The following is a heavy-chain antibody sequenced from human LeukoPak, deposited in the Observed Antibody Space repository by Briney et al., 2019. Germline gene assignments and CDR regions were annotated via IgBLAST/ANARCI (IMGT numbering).Heavy chain of an antibody. J-gene: IGHJ4*02. CDR1: GGSISGRSYH. D-gene: IGHD3-22*01. CDR2: IYISGTT. CDR3: ARTMYYYESSGYRDYFDS. V-gene: IGHV4-61*02. Sequence: SETLSLTCTVSGGSISGRSYHWHWIRQPAGKGLEWIGRIYISGTTNYNPPLKSRVTISADTSKNQFSLRLSSVTAADTAVYYCARTMYYYESSGYRDYFDSWGQGTLVTVSS.